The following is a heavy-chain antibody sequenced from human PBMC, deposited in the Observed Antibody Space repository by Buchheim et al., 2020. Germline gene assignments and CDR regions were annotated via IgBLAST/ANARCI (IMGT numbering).Heavy chain of an antibody. CDR2: MNPNSGNT. Sequence: QVQLVQSGAEVKKPGASVKVSCKASGYTFTSYDINWVRQATGQGLEWMGWMNPNSGNTGYAQKFQGRVTMTRNTSISTAYMELSSLRSEDTAVYYCARQGVVVVVAAPRVTRSYWYFDLWGRGTL. D-gene: IGHD2-15*01. V-gene: IGHV1-8*01. J-gene: IGHJ2*01. CDR3: ARQGVVVVVAAPRVTRSYWYFDL. CDR1: GYTFTSYD.